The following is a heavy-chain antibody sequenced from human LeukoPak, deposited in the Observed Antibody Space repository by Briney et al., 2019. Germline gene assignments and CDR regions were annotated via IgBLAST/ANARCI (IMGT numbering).Heavy chain of an antibody. CDR2: ISSSSSTI. J-gene: IGHJ4*02. D-gene: IGHD3-10*01. Sequence: GGSLRLSCAASGFTFSSYSMNWVRQAPGKGLEWVSYISSSSSTIYYADSVKGRFTISRDNAKNSLYLQMNSLRAEDTAVYYCAKDRGDFRALFDYWGQGTLVTVSS. CDR3: AKDRGDFRALFDY. V-gene: IGHV3-48*01. CDR1: GFTFSSYS.